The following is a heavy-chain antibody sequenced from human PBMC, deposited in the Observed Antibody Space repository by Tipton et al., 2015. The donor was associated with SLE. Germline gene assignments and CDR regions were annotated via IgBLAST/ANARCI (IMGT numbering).Heavy chain of an antibody. CDR1: GGSFSGYY. Sequence: TLSLTCAVYGGSFSGYYWSWIRQPPGRGLEWTGEINHSGRTNYKSSLKSRVTISVDTSKNQFSLKLSSVTAADTAVYYCARVGEPNHYDFWSGYHYWYFDLWGRGTLVTVSS. CDR3: ARVGEPNHYDFWSGYHYWYFDL. V-gene: IGHV4-34*01. D-gene: IGHD3-3*01. J-gene: IGHJ2*01. CDR2: INHSGRT.